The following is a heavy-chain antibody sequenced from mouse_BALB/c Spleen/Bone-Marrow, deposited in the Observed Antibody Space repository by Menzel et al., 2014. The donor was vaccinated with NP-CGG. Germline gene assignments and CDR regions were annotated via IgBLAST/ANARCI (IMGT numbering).Heavy chain of an antibody. J-gene: IGHJ3*01. D-gene: IGHD2-2*01. V-gene: IGHV1-4*01. Sequence: VQLQQSGAELARPGASVMMSCKASGYTFTYYTMYWVKQRPGQGLEWIGYINPNSDYTNYNQKFKDKATLTADKSSSTAYMQLSSLTSEDSAVYYCAREVYGSWFAYWGQGTLVTVSA. CDR1: GYTFTYYT. CDR3: AREVYGSWFAY. CDR2: INPNSDYT.